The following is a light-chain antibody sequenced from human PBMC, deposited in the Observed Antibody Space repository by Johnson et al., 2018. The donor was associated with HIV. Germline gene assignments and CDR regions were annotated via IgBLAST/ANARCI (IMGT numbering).Light chain of an antibody. J-gene: IGLJ1*01. CDR2: ENN. CDR1: SSNIGNNY. CDR3: GTWASILSAGV. V-gene: IGLV1-51*02. Sequence: AVLTQPPSVSAAPGQKVTISCSGSSSNIGNNYVSWYQQLPGTAPKLLIYENNKRPSGIPDRFSGSKSGPSATLGITGLQTGDEADYYCGTWASILSAGVCGTGTTVTVL.